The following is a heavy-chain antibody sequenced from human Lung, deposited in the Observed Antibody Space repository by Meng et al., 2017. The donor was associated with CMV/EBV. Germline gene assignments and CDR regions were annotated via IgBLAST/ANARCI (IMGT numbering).Heavy chain of an antibody. J-gene: IGHJ1*01. CDR2: IPHSGSS. CDR3: LRRSGGSV. V-gene: IGHV4-4*02. D-gene: IGHD3-10*01. Sequence: QVQLRGSGPALLKPTETLSRTCAVSGYSITNHSWWPRVRQHPGKGLEWIGEIPHSGSSAYNPSLMSRVSMSIDKSKNQFFRTLTAVTAADTAVYHCLRRSGGSVWGQGTLVTVSS. CDR1: GYSITNHSW.